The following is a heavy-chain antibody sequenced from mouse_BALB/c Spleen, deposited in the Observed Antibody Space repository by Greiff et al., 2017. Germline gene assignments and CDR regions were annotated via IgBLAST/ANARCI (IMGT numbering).Heavy chain of an antibody. D-gene: IGHD2-14*01. CDR2: IYPGSGNT. J-gene: IGHJ3*01. CDR1: GYAFTNYW. V-gene: IGHV1-63*01. Sequence: QVQLQQSGAELVRPGTSVKISCKASGYAFTNYWLGWVKQRPGHGLEWIGDIYPGSGNTYYNEKFKGKATLTADKSSSTAYMQLSSLTSEDSAVYFCARPYRYDERAWFAYWGQGTLVTVSA. CDR3: ARPYRYDERAWFAY.